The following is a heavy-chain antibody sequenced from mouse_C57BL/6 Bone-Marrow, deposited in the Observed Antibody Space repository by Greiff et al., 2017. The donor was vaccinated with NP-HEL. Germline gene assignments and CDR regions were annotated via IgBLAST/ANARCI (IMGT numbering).Heavy chain of an antibody. CDR3: ARYDYVPYYAVDY. V-gene: IGHV1-82*01. D-gene: IGHD2-4*01. J-gene: IGHJ4*01. CDR2: IYPGDGDT. CDR1: GYAFSSSW. Sequence: VQLQQSGPELVKPGASVKISCKASGYAFSSSWMNWVKQRPGKGLEWIGRIYPGDGDTNYIGKFKGKATLTADKSSSTAYMQLSSLTSEDSAVYFFARYDYVPYYAVDYWGQGTSVTVSS.